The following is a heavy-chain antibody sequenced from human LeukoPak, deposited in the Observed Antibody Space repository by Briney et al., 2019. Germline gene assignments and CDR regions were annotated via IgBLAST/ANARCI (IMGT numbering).Heavy chain of an antibody. Sequence: GGSLRLSCSTSGFIFGDYAVSWIRQAPGKGLEWVSGISYTSETKGYVDSVKGRFTISRDNAKNSLYLQMNSLRAEDTAVYYCARTGIAAAGLRGYYYYYYMDVWGKGTAVTVSS. CDR2: ISYTSETK. CDR1: GFIFGDYA. J-gene: IGHJ6*03. V-gene: IGHV3-9*01. D-gene: IGHD6-13*01. CDR3: ARTGIAAAGLRGYYYYYYMDV.